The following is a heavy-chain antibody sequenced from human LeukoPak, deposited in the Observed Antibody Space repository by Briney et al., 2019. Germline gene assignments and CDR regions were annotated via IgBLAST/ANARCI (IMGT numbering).Heavy chain of an antibody. V-gene: IGHV4-39*07. Sequence: PSETLSLTCTVSGGSIISSSYYWGWIRQPPGKGLEWIGSIHYSGNTYYNPSLKSRVTISVDTSKNQFSLKLSSLTAADTGVYYCAKKEGGYSSGWYGAFDIWGQGRVVTVSS. D-gene: IGHD6-19*01. J-gene: IGHJ3*02. CDR2: IHYSGNT. CDR3: AKKEGGYSSGWYGAFDI. CDR1: GGSIISSSYY.